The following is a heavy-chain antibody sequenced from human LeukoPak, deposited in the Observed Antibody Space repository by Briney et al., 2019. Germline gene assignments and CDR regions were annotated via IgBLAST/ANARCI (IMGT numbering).Heavy chain of an antibody. CDR1: GYTFTSYY. J-gene: IGHJ4*02. Sequence: GASVKVSCKASGYTFTSYYMHWVRQAPGQGLEWMGIINPSGGSTSCAQKFQGRVTMTRDTSTSTVYMELSSLRSEDTAVYYCARVRWYPRAYGSSGYYEAFDYWGQGTLVTVSS. D-gene: IGHD3-22*01. V-gene: IGHV1-46*01. CDR3: ARVRWYPRAYGSSGYYEAFDY. CDR2: INPSGGST.